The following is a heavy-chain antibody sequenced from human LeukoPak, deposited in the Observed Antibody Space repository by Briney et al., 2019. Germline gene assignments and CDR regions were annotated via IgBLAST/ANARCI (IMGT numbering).Heavy chain of an antibody. J-gene: IGHJ2*01. Sequence: KPSETLSLTCTVSGGSISNYYWSWIRQPPGKGLEWIGYIYYSGSTCYNPSLKSRVTISVDTSKNQFSLKLNSVTAADTAVYYCARGPAPWYFDLWGRGTLVTVSS. CDR3: ARGPAPWYFDL. CDR2: IYYSGST. CDR1: GGSISNYY. D-gene: IGHD2-2*01. V-gene: IGHV4-59*01.